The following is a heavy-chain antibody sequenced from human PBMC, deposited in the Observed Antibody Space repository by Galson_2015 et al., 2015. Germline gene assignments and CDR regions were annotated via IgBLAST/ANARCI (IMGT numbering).Heavy chain of an antibody. J-gene: IGHJ4*02. Sequence: SLRLSCAASGFTFSSYAMHWVRQAPGKGLEWVAVISYDGSNKYYADSVKGRFTISRDNSKNTLYLQMNSLRAEDTAVYYCARGGFRYFDWLQIDYWGQGTLVTVSS. CDR1: GFTFSSYA. CDR3: ARGGFRYFDWLQIDY. CDR2: ISYDGSNK. V-gene: IGHV3-30-3*01. D-gene: IGHD3-9*01.